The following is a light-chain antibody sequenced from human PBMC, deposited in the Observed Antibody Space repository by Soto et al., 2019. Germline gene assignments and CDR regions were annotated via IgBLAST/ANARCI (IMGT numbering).Light chain of an antibody. J-gene: IGKJ5*01. CDR2: GAS. CDR1: QSVSSGY. V-gene: IGKV3-20*01. CDR3: QQYSSSTPIT. Sequence: EIALTQSPGTLSLSPGERATLSCSVSQSVSSGYLAWYHQKPGQAPRLLIYGASTRATGIPDRFSGSGSGTDFTLTISSLEPEDFAVYYCQQYSSSTPITFGQGTRLEIK.